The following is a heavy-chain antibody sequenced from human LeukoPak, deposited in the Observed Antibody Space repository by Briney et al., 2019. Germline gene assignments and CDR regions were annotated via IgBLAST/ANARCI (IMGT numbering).Heavy chain of an antibody. CDR1: GYSISSGYY. V-gene: IGHV4-38-2*01. Sequence: SETLSLTCAVSGYSISSGYYWGWIRQPPGKGLEWIGSIYHSGSTYYNPSLKSRVTISVDTSKNQFSLKLSSVTAADTAVYYCARHLHYYDSSGYYYGNWFDAWGQGTLVTVSS. CDR3: ARHLHYYDSSGYYYGNWFDA. CDR2: IYHSGST. D-gene: IGHD3-22*01. J-gene: IGHJ5*02.